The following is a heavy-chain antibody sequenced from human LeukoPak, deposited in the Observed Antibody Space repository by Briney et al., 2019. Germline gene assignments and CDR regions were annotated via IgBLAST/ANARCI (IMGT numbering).Heavy chain of an antibody. V-gene: IGHV4-59*11. CDR2: IHYSGKA. Sequence: SETLSLTCTVSGGSISGHYWTWIRQPPGKGLEWIGQIHYSGKANYNPSLKTRIDISVDMSKNQMSLKVNSVTAADTAAYYCARFGVDYDMDVWGQGTAVTVS. J-gene: IGHJ6*02. D-gene: IGHD3-16*01. CDR1: GGSISGHY. CDR3: ARFGVDYDMDV.